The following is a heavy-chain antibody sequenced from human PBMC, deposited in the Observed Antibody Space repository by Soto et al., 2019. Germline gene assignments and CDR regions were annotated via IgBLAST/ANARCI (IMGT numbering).Heavy chain of an antibody. V-gene: IGHV1-18*01. Sequence: ASVKVSCKSSGYTYRSHGISWVRQAPGQGLEWMGWISAHNGNTNYAERFQDRVTMTTDTSTNTASMELRSLRSDDTAVYYCAGRAVAGTGDWFDPWGQGTLVTVSS. CDR1: GYTYRSHG. CDR2: ISAHNGNT. CDR3: AGRAVAGTGDWFDP. J-gene: IGHJ5*02. D-gene: IGHD6-19*01.